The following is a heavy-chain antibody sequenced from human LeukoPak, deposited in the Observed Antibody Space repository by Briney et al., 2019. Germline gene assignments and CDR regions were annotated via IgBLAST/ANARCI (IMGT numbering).Heavy chain of an antibody. V-gene: IGHV4-34*01. D-gene: IGHD3-10*01. Sequence: SETLSLTCAVYGGTFSGYYWNLIRQTPGEGLEWIGEINHDGSANYNPSLKSRVTISVDTSKNQFSLKLTSVTAADTAVYYCARQIDGFGEFDYFDYWGQGTLATVSS. CDR2: INHDGSA. CDR1: GGTFSGYY. CDR3: ARQIDGFGEFDYFDY. J-gene: IGHJ4*02.